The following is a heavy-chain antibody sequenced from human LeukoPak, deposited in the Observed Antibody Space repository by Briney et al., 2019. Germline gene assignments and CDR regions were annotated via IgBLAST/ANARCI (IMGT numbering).Heavy chain of an antibody. J-gene: IGHJ4*02. D-gene: IGHD3-10*01. V-gene: IGHV3-7*01. Sequence: QSGGSLRLSCAASGFTFSSSWMSWVRQAPGKGLEWVAHIKQDGSDKYYVDSVKGRFTISRDNAKNSLYLQLNSLRVEDTAMYYCARHSSGSYYTYWGQGTLVTVSS. CDR3: ARHSSGSYYTY. CDR1: GFTFSSSW. CDR2: IKQDGSDK.